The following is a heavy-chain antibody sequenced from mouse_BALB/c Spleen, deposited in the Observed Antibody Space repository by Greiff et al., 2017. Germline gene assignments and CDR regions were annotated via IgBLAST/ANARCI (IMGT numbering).Heavy chain of an antibody. CDR1: GFTFSSYY. CDR2: INSNGGST. CDR3: ARVGLRLGYAMDY. D-gene: IGHD1-2*01. J-gene: IGHJ4*01. Sequence: EVKVEESGGGLVKLGGSLKLSCAASGFTFSSYYMSWVRQTPEKRLELVAAINSNGGSTYYPDTVKGRFTISRDNAKNTLYLQMSSLKSEDTALYYCARVGLRLGYAMDYWGQGTSVTVSS. V-gene: IGHV5-6-2*01.